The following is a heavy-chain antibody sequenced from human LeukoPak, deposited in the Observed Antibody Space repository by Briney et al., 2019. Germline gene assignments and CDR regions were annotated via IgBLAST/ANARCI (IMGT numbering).Heavy chain of an antibody. J-gene: IGHJ3*02. CDR1: GFTFSDSG. CDR3: AGPLTGTKYYAFDI. V-gene: IGHV3-30*03. D-gene: IGHD1-7*01. Sequence: PGRSLRLSCAASGFTFSDSGMHWVRQAPGKGLEWVAIISFDGSRRFYADSVRGRFTVSRDNSKNTLYLQMNSLRGEDTAVYYCAGPLTGTKYYAFDIWGQGKMVTVSS. CDR2: ISFDGSRR.